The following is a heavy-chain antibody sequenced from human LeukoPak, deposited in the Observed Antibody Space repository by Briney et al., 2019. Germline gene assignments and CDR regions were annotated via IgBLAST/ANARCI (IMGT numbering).Heavy chain of an antibody. CDR3: AKASSGWSPFDF. V-gene: IGHV3-23*01. Sequence: GGSLRLSCAASGFTFSSYAMSWVRQAPGKGLEWVSVISDGGGSTYYADSVKGRLTISRGNSKNTLYLQMDSLRAEDTAVYYCAKASSGWSPFDFWGQGTLVTVSS. CDR2: ISDGGGST. D-gene: IGHD6-19*01. J-gene: IGHJ4*02. CDR1: GFTFSSYA.